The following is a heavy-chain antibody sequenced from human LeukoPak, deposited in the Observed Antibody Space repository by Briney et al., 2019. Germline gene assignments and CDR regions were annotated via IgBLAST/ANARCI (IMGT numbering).Heavy chain of an antibody. J-gene: IGHJ6*02. Sequence: GGSLRLSCAASGFTFSSYGMHWVRQAPGKGLEWVAVISYDGSNKYYADSVKGRFTISRDNSKNTLYLQMNSLRAEDTAVYYSAKDKTWSGYSTYYYYGMDVWGQGTTVTVSS. CDR3: AKDKTWSGYSTYYYYGMDV. D-gene: IGHD3-3*01. CDR1: GFTFSSYG. V-gene: IGHV3-30*18. CDR2: ISYDGSNK.